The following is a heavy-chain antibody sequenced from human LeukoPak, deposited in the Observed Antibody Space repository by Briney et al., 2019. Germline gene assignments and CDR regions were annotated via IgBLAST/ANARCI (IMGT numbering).Heavy chain of an antibody. V-gene: IGHV3-15*01. CDR1: GFTFSNAW. D-gene: IGHD1-26*01. Sequence: GGSLRLSCAASGFTFSNAWMSWVRQAPGKGLEWVGPIKSKTGGGTTDYAAPVNGRFTISRDDSKNTLYLQMNSLKTEDTAVYYCTTEGVGATWKYYFDYWGQGTLVTVSS. J-gene: IGHJ4*02. CDR3: TTEGVGATWKYYFDY. CDR2: IKSKTGGGTT.